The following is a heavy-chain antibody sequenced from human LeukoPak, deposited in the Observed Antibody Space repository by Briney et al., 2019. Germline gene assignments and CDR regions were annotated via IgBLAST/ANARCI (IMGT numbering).Heavy chain of an antibody. Sequence: PGESLTLSCAASGGTFSSYWRHWVRQLPGKGLVWVGRINSDGSTPSYADSVKGRFTISRDNATNTLFLQMASLRAEDTAVYYCARGLYRSGWYYFDYWGQGTLVTVYS. V-gene: IGHV3-74*01. D-gene: IGHD6-19*01. CDR2: INSDGSTP. CDR1: GGTFSSYW. J-gene: IGHJ4*02. CDR3: ARGLYRSGWYYFDY.